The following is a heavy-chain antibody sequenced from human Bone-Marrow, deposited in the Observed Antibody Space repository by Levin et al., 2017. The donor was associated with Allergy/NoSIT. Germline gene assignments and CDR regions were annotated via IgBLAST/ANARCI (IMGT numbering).Heavy chain of an antibody. CDR3: ARGGYARVGTGTGTQFAFDS. D-gene: IGHD1-1*01. J-gene: IGHJ3*02. V-gene: IGHV4-34*01. Sequence: SETLSLTCAVYGGSFSGYYWSWIRQPPGKGLEWIGEINHSGSTNYNPSLKSRVTISVDTSKNQFSLKLSSVTAADTAVYYCARGGYARVGTGTGTQFAFDSWGQGTMVTVSS. CDR2: INHSGST. CDR1: GGSFSGYY.